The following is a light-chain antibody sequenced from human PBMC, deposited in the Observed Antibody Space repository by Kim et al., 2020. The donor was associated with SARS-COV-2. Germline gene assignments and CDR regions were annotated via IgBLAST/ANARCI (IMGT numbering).Light chain of an antibody. CDR3: SSYAGSDVV. CDR2: EVN. J-gene: IGLJ3*02. V-gene: IGLV2-8*01. Sequence: QSALTQPPSASGSPGQSVTISCTGTNSDVGGYNYVSWYQQLPGKAPKLMIYEVNKRPSGVPDRFSGSKSCIAASLTVSGLQAEDEADYYCSSYAGSDVVFGGGTQLTVL. CDR1: NSDVGGYNY.